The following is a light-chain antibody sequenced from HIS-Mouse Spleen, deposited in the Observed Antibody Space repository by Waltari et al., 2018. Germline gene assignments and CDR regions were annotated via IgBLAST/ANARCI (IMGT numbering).Light chain of an antibody. CDR2: SNN. J-gene: IGLJ2*01. V-gene: IGLV1-44*01. Sequence: QSVLTQPPSASGTPGQRVPIPCSGSSPNIGSNTVNWYQQLPGTAPKLLIYSNNQRPSGVPDRFSGSKSGTSASLAISGLQSEDEADYYCAAWDDSLVVFGGGTKLTVL. CDR3: AAWDDSLVV. CDR1: SPNIGSNT.